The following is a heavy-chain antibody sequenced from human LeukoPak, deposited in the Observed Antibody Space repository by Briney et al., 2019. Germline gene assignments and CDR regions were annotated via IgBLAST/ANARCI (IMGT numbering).Heavy chain of an antibody. D-gene: IGHD2-15*01. V-gene: IGHV4-59*01. J-gene: IGHJ6*03. CDR2: IYYSGYT. Sequence: SETLSLTCTVSGGSISSYYWSWIRQPPGKGLEYIGYIYYSGYTNYNPSLKSRVTISVDTSKNQFSLKLSSVTAADTAVYYCARAVRYCSGGSCYYYYMDVWGKGTTVTVSS. CDR1: GGSISSYY. CDR3: ARAVRYCSGGSCYYYYMDV.